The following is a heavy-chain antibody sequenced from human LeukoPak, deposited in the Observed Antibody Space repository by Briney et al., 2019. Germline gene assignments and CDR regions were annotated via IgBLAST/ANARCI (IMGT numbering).Heavy chain of an antibody. V-gene: IGHV3-23*01. CDR1: GFTFSNFA. J-gene: IGHJ4*02. CDR3: AKMVHTGQWLVPFDY. D-gene: IGHD6-19*01. Sequence: PGGSLRLSCAASGFTFSNFAMNWVRQAPGKGLEWVSTISGSGGSTYYADSVKGRFTISRDNSKNTLYLQMNSLRAEDTAVYYCAKMVHTGQWLVPFDYWGQGTLVTVSS. CDR2: ISGSGGST.